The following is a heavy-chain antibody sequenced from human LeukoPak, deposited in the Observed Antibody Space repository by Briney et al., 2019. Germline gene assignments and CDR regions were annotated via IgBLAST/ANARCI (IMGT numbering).Heavy chain of an antibody. J-gene: IGHJ3*02. CDR3: ARGDSSGSLWGGSRAAFDI. D-gene: IGHD3-22*01. CDR1: GGSFSGYY. Sequence: PSETLSLTCAVYGGSFSGYYWSWIRQPPGKGLEWIEEINHSGSTNYNPSLKSRVTISVDTSKNQFSLKLSSVTAADTAVYYCARGDSSGSLWGGSRAAFDIWGQGTMVTVSS. CDR2: INHSGST. V-gene: IGHV4-34*01.